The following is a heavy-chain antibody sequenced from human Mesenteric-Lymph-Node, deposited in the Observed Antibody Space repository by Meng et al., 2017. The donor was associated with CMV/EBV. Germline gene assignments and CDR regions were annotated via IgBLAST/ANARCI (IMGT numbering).Heavy chain of an antibody. CDR1: GFTFSSYA. D-gene: IGHD2-2*01. CDR3: VREGIYCSSFSCYNDY. J-gene: IGHJ4*02. CDR2: IKQDGSEK. V-gene: IGHV3-7*01. Sequence: GGSLRLSCAASGFTFSSYAMHWVRQAPGKGLEWVANIKQDGSEKYYVDSVKGRFTISRDNAKNSLYLHMDALRAEDTAVYYCVREGIYCSSFSCYNDYWGQGTLVTVSS.